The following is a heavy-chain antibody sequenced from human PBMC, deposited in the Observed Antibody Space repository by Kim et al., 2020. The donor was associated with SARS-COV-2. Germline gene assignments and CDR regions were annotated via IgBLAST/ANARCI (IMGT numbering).Heavy chain of an antibody. J-gene: IGHJ3*02. CDR3: AREGGRAFDI. Sequence: YTPSLKSRVTLSIDTSKNQFSLKLTSVTAADTAVYYCAREGGRAFDIWGQGTMVTVSS. V-gene: IGHV4-4*07.